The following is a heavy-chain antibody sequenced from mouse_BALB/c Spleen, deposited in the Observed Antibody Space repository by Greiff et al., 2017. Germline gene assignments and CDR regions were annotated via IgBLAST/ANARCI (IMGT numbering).Heavy chain of an antibody. CDR1: GYSITSDYA. CDR3: ARGGSYYAMDY. Sequence: VQLKQSGPGLVKPSQSLSLTCTVTGYSITSDYAWNWIRQFPGNKLEWMGYISYSGSTSYNPSLKSRISITRDTSKNQFFLQLNSVTTEDTATYYCARGGSYYAMDYWGQGTSVTVSS. CDR2: ISYSGST. V-gene: IGHV3-2*02. J-gene: IGHJ4*01.